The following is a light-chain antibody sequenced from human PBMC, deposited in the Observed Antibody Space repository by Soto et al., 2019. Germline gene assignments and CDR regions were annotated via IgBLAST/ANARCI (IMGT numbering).Light chain of an antibody. CDR3: ASYAGTKLFA. CDR2: EVT. V-gene: IGLV2-8*01. Sequence: QSALTQPPSASGSPGQSLTISCTGTSSDVGFYNFVSWYQQRPGKAPKLVIYEVTKRPSGVPDRFSGSKSGSTASLTVSGLQADDEADYYCASYAGTKLFAFGSGTKLTVL. J-gene: IGLJ1*01. CDR1: SSDVGFYNF.